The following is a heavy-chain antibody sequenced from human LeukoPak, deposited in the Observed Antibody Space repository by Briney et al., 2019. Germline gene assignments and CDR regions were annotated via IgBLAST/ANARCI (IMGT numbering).Heavy chain of an antibody. D-gene: IGHD3-10*01. J-gene: IGHJ4*02. CDR2: IWYDGGNK. Sequence: PGGSLRLSCAASGLSFSTYGMHWVRQAPGKGLEWLAVIWYDGGNKYYADSVKGRFTISRDNSKSTLYLQMNSLRADDTAVYYCAKGTYFGELLIDYWGQGTLVTVSS. CDR3: AKGTYFGELLIDY. V-gene: IGHV3-33*06. CDR1: GLSFSTYG.